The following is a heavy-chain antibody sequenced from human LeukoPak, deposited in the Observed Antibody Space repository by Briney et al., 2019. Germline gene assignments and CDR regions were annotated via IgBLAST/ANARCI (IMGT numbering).Heavy chain of an antibody. V-gene: IGHV4-34*01. D-gene: IGHD5-24*01. J-gene: IGHJ4*03. CDR2: IDHRGDT. CDR1: GGSFSRYY. Sequence: SETLSLTCAVYGGSFSRYYWSWIRQSPGKGLEWIAEIDHRGDTNYNPSVKSRVTISVDTSKNQFSLKVRSLSAAATAVYYCARGATISETGYFDFWGQGTPVTVSS. CDR3: ARGATISETGYFDF.